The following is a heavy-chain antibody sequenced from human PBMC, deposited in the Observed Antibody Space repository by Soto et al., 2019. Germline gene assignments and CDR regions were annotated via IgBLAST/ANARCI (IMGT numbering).Heavy chain of an antibody. CDR1: GFTFSSFE. CDR2: ISTGGSPT. V-gene: IGHV3-48*03. J-gene: IGHJ4*02. Sequence: EVQLVESGGGWVQPGGSLRLSCVGSGFTFSSFEMNWVRQAPGKGLEWVSYISTGGSPTYYADSVKGRFTISRDNGKDSLYLQMNSLRGEDSGIYYCAREGDITAAFDYWGQGTLVTVSS. CDR3: AREGDITAAFDY. D-gene: IGHD6-13*01.